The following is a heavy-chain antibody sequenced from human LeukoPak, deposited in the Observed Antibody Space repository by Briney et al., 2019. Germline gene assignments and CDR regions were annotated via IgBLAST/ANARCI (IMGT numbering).Heavy chain of an antibody. Sequence: GGSLRLSCSASGFTFSSYSMNWVRQAPGKGLEWVSYISSSSSTIYYADSVKGRFTISRDNAKNSLYLQMNSLRAEDTAVYYCARVQIVVVPAATHMDVWGKGTTVTVSS. CDR2: ISSSSSTI. V-gene: IGHV3-48*01. J-gene: IGHJ6*03. CDR3: ARVQIVVVPAATHMDV. CDR1: GFTFSSYS. D-gene: IGHD2-2*01.